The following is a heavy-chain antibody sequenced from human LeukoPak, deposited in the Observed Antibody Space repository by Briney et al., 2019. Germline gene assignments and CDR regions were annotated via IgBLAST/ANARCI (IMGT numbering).Heavy chain of an antibody. V-gene: IGHV1-8*01. CDR2: MNPNSGNT. CDR1: GYTFTSYD. Sequence: ASVKVSCKASGYTFTSYDINWVRQATGQGLEWMGWMNPNSGNTGYAQKFQGRVTMTRNTSISTAYMELSSLRSEDTAVYYCARGRVDCSSTSCYYWFDPWGQGTLVTVSS. CDR3: ARGRVDCSSTSCYYWFDP. D-gene: IGHD2-2*01. J-gene: IGHJ5*02.